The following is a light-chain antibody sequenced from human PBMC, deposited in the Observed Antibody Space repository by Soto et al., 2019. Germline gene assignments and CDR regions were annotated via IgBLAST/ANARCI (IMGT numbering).Light chain of an antibody. V-gene: IGLV1-47*01. Sequence: QAVVTQPPSASGTPGQRVTISCSGSSSNIGTNYVYWYQQLPGMAPKLLIYRNNQRPSGVPDRFSGSKSGTSASLAISGLRSEDEADYYCATWDDSLSGSWVFGGGTKLTVL. J-gene: IGLJ3*02. CDR1: SSNIGTNY. CDR3: ATWDDSLSGSWV. CDR2: RNN.